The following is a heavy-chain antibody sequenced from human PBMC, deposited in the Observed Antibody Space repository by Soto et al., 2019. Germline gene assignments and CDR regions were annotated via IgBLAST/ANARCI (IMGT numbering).Heavy chain of an antibody. CDR3: AKDLYYYDTRGAFDI. J-gene: IGHJ3*02. CDR2: ISWNSGSI. Sequence: EVQLVESGGGLVQPGRSLRLSCAASGFTFDDYAMHWVRQAPGKGLEWVSGISWNSGSIGYADSVKGRFTISRDNAKNSLYLQMNSLRAEDTALYYCAKDLYYYDTRGAFDIWGQGTMVTVSS. V-gene: IGHV3-9*01. CDR1: GFTFDDYA. D-gene: IGHD3-22*01.